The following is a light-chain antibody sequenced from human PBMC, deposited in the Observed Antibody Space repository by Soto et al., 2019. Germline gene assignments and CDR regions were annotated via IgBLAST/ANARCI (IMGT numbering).Light chain of an antibody. V-gene: IGLV2-14*01. Sequence: QSVLTQPASVSGSPGQSITISCTGTSSDAGGYNYVSWYQQHPGKAPKLIIYEVSNRPSGVSNRFSGSKSGDTASLTISGLHAEDEADYYCSSYTSSSTLYVFGTGTKVTVL. CDR3: SSYTSSSTLYV. CDR2: EVS. CDR1: SSDAGGYNY. J-gene: IGLJ1*01.